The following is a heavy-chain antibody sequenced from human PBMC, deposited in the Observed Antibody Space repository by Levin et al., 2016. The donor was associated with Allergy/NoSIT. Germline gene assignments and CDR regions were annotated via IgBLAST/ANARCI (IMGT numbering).Heavy chain of an antibody. Sequence: SETLSLTCAVYGGSFRGYYWSWIRQPPGKGLEWIGEIHHIGGPNYNSSLKSRLTISVDTSNNQFSLRLTSVTAADTAVYYCAVGNPTRTFDYWGQGTLVTVSS. J-gene: IGHJ4*02. D-gene: IGHD1-14*01. V-gene: IGHV4-34*01. CDR1: GGSFRGYY. CDR3: AVGNPTRTFDY. CDR2: IHHIGGP.